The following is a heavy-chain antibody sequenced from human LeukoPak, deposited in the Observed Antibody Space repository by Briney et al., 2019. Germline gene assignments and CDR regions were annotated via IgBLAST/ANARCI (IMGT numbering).Heavy chain of an antibody. V-gene: IGHV4-34*01. CDR2: INHSGST. CDR3: AREIPRGIAGFDY. D-gene: IGHD6-13*01. CDR1: GGSFSGYY. Sequence: SETLSLTCAVYGGSFSGYYWSWIRQPPGKGLEWIGEINHSGSTNYNPSLKSRVTISVDTSKNQFSLKLSSVTAADTAVYYCAREIPRGIAGFDYWGQGTLVTVSS. J-gene: IGHJ4*02.